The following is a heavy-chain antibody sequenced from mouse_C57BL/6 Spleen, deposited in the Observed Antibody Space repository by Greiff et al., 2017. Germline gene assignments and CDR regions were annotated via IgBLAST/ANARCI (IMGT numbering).Heavy chain of an antibody. D-gene: IGHD1-1*01. CDR2: IWSGGST. J-gene: IGHJ2*01. CDR1: GFSLTSYG. Sequence: VKLMESGPGLVQPSQSLSITCTVSGFSLTSYGVHWVRQSPGKGLEWLGVIWSGGSTDYNAAFISRLSISKDNSKSQVFFKMNSLQADDTAIYYGARNPPTGLSFDYWGQGTTLTVSS. V-gene: IGHV2-2*01. CDR3: ARNPPTGLSFDY.